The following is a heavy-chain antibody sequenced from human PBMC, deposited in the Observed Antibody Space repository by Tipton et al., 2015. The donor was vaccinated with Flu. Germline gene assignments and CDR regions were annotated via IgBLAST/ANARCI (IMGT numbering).Heavy chain of an antibody. CDR3: ARDGAGYQGAFDM. CDR2: INPNDNGT. V-gene: IGHV1-2*02. Sequence: QLVQSGAEVKKPGASVKVSCKASGYSFNTYAISWMRQAPGQGLEWMGWINPNDNGTRYPQKFQGRVTMTRDTSISTVYMELSRLSYDDTAVYYCARDGAGYQGAFDMWGQGTMVTVSS. J-gene: IGHJ3*02. CDR1: GYSFNTYA. D-gene: IGHD5-12*01.